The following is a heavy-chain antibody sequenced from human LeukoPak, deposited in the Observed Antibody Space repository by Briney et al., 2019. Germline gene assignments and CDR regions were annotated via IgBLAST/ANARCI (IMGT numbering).Heavy chain of an antibody. CDR1: GFTFSSYG. Sequence: PGGSLRLSCAASGFTFSSYGMHWVRQAPGKGLEWVAFIRYDGSNKYYADSVKGRFTISRDNSKNTLYLQMNSLRAEDTAVYYCARASMYYYDSSGYYLQHWGQGTLVTVSS. V-gene: IGHV3-30*02. J-gene: IGHJ1*01. CDR3: ARASMYYYDSSGYYLQH. CDR2: IRYDGSNK. D-gene: IGHD3-22*01.